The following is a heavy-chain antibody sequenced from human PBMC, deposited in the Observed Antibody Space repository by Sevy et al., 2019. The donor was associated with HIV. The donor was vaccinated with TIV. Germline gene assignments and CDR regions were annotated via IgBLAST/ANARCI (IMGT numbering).Heavy chain of an antibody. CDR1: GFTFSTYG. J-gene: IGHJ4*02. Sequence: GGSLRLSCAASGFTFSTYGMHWVRQAPGKGLEWVAVIWFDGSNTYYADSVKGRFTISRDIAKNTLPLQMNSLKAEYTAVYYCARDLEFYDYGDYGPAFMPDYWGQGTLVTVSA. V-gene: IGHV3-33*01. D-gene: IGHD4-17*01. CDR2: IWFDGSNT. CDR3: ARDLEFYDYGDYGPAFMPDY.